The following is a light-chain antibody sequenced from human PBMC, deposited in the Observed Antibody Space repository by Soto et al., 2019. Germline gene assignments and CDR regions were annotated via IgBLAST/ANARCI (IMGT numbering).Light chain of an antibody. J-gene: IGLJ3*02. Sequence: QSVLTQSPSASASLGASVKLTCTLSSGHSSYAIAWHQQQPEKGPRYLMKLNSDGSHSKGDGIPDRFSGSSSGAERYLTISSLQSEDEADYDCQTWGTGIQWVFGGGTKLT. CDR1: SGHSSYA. V-gene: IGLV4-69*01. CDR2: LNSDGSH. CDR3: QTWGTGIQWV.